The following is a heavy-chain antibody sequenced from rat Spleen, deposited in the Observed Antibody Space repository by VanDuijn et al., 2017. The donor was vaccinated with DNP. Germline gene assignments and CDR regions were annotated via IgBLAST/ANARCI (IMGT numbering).Heavy chain of an antibody. D-gene: IGHD1-3*01. V-gene: IGHV2-41*01. CDR2: IWNTGGT. CDR1: GFSLTGYN. J-gene: IGHJ4*01. Sequence: QVQLKESGPGLVQPSQTLSLTCTVAGFSLTGYNVHWVRQPPGKGLEWMGIIWNTGGTRYNSALKSRLTIIKDTSKSQVFLKMNSLQTEDTATYYCASTLVNDGTYGYYAMDAWGQGTSVTVSS. CDR3: ASTLVNDGTYGYYAMDA.